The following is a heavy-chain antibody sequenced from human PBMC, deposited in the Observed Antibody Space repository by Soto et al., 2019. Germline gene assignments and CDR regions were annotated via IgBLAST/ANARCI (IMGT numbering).Heavy chain of an antibody. V-gene: IGHV4-30-2*01. CDR2: IFHSGSS. Sequence: QLRLQESGSGLVKPSQTLSLTCAVSGGSISSGNYSWSWIRQPPGKGLEWIGYIFHSGSSYYNPSLRSRFTRSVDRSKNRCSLRLSSVTAADTSVYYFARYLHDYGDWYFDLWGLGTLVTVSS. CDR3: ARYLHDYGDWYFDL. CDR1: GGSISSGNYS. D-gene: IGHD4-17*01. J-gene: IGHJ2*01.